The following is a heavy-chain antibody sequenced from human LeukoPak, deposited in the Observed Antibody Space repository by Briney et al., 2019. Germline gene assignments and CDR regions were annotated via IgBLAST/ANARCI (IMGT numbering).Heavy chain of an antibody. CDR2: ISGSGST. D-gene: IGHD2-15*01. CDR3: ARGPYCSGGSCYPGTDP. CDR1: GFTFSSYA. Sequence: GGSLRLSCAAPGFTFSSYAMSWVRQAPGKGLEWVSTISGSGSTYYADSVKGRFTISRDNSKNTLYLQMNSLRAEDTAVYYCARGPYCSGGSCYPGTDPWGQGTLVTVSS. V-gene: IGHV3-23*01. J-gene: IGHJ5*02.